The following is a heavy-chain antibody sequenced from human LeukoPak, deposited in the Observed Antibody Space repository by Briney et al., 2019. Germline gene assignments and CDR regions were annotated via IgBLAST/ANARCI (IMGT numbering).Heavy chain of an antibody. Sequence: GGSLRLSCAASGFTLSSYAMSWVRQAPGKGLEWVSVYSGGSIYYADSVKGRFTISRDNSRNTPYLQMNSLRAEDTAVYYCARALNGFDIWGPGTLVTVSS. V-gene: IGHV3-53*01. CDR3: ARALNGFDI. CDR1: GFTLSSYA. CDR2: YSGGSI. J-gene: IGHJ3*02.